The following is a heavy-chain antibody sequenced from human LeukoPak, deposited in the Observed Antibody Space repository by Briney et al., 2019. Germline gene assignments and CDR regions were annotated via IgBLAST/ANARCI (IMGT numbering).Heavy chain of an antibody. Sequence: SETLSLTCTVSGGSISSCYWSWIRQPPGKGLEWIGYIYYSGSTNYNPSLKSRVTISVDTSKNQFSLKLSSVTAADTAVYYCARGNYDILTGATRFDPWGQGTLVTVSS. D-gene: IGHD3-9*01. CDR3: ARGNYDILTGATRFDP. V-gene: IGHV4-59*01. CDR2: IYYSGST. CDR1: GGSISSCY. J-gene: IGHJ5*02.